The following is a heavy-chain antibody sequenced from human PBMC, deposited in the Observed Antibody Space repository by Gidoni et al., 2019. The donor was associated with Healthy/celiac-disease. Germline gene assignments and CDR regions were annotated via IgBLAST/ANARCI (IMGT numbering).Heavy chain of an antibody. J-gene: IGHJ6*02. CDR2: IYYSGST. D-gene: IGHD3-22*01. CDR3: ARRRVTPSYYDSRTMIGYYGMDV. Sequence: QLQLQESGPGLVKRSETLSLTCTVSGGSISSRSYYWGRTRQPPGQGLEWIGSIYYSGSTYYNPSLKSRVTISVDTSKNQFSLKLSSVTAADTAVYYCARRRVTPSYYDSRTMIGYYGMDVRGQGTTVTVSS. CDR1: GGSISSRSYY. V-gene: IGHV4-39*01.